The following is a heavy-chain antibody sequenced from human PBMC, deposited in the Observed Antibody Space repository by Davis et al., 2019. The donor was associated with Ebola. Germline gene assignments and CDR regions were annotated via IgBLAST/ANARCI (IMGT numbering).Heavy chain of an antibody. D-gene: IGHD6-19*01. CDR1: GYTFTSYY. Sequence: AASVKVSCKASGYTFTSYYMHWVRQAPGQGLEWMGGIIPIFGTANYAQKFQGRVTITADESTSTAYMELSSLRSEDTAVYYCARDLGVAGTGRYFQHWGQGTLVTVSS. CDR2: IIPIFGTA. CDR3: ARDLGVAGTGRYFQH. J-gene: IGHJ1*01. V-gene: IGHV1-69*13.